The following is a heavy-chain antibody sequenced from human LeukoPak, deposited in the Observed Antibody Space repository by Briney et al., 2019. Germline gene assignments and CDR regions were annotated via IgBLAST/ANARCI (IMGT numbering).Heavy chain of an antibody. V-gene: IGHV3-30*02. J-gene: IGHJ4*02. Sequence: GGSLRLSCAASGFTFSTYWMSWVHRAPGKGLEWVAFITHDGSKKYFADSVKGRVTISRDNSKNTLYLQMNSLRAEDTAVYYCAKDVGTYYYDSSGYYFDYWGQGTLVTVSS. CDR3: AKDVGTYYYDSSGYYFDY. CDR2: ITHDGSKK. CDR1: GFTFSTYW. D-gene: IGHD3-22*01.